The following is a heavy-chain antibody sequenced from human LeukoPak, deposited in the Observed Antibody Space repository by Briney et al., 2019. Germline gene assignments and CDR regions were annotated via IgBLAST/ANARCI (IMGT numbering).Heavy chain of an antibody. CDR1: GGSISSGSYY. CDR2: IFHGLTT. D-gene: IGHD6-13*01. CDR3: ARDATIAAPLMS. V-gene: IGHV4-39*07. J-gene: IGHJ4*02. Sequence: SETLSLTCTVPGGSISSGSYYWSWIRQPPGEGLEWIGNIFHGLTTFYNPSLMNRVAISVDTSKNQFSLKLTSVTAADTAVYYCARDATIAAPLMSWGQGTLVIVSS.